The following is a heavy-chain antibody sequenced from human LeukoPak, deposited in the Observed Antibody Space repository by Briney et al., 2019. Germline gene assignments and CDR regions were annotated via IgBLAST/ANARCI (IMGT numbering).Heavy chain of an antibody. V-gene: IGHV4-59*08. CDR1: GASLSSYY. Sequence: SETLSLNCTVSGASLSSYYWSWIRQVPGTGLEWIGSIYYSGVTNFSPSLQRRVAMSVDRSRNVFSLKLTSVTAADTAVYYCARREGSHYSVDVWGLGTTVTVSS. J-gene: IGHJ6*02. CDR2: IYYSGVT. CDR3: ARREGSHYSVDV. D-gene: IGHD5-12*01.